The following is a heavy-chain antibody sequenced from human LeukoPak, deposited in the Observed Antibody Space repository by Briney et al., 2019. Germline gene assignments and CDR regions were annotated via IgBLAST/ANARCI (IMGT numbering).Heavy chain of an antibody. V-gene: IGHV3-66*01. Sequence: GGSLRLSCAASGFTVSSNYMSWVRQAPGKGLEWVSVIYSGGSTYYAGSVKGRFTISRDNSKNTLYLQMNSLRAEDTAVYYCASAQGGYDDDWFDPWGQGTLVTVSS. CDR3: ASAQGGYDDDWFDP. D-gene: IGHD5-12*01. CDR2: IYSGGST. J-gene: IGHJ5*02. CDR1: GFTVSSNY.